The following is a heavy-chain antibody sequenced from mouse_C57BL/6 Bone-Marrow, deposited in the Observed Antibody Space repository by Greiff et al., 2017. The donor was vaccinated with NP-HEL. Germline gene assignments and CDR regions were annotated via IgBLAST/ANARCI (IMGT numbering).Heavy chain of an antibody. CDR2: IYPSDSET. J-gene: IGHJ4*01. D-gene: IGHD1-1*01. CDR3: ARVAATVVAYYAMDY. V-gene: IGHV1-61*01. CDR1: GYTFTSYW. Sequence: QVQLQQPGAELVRPGSSVKLSCKASGYTFTSYWMDWVKQRPGQGLEWIGNIYPSDSETHYNQKFKDKATLTVDKSSSTAYMQLSSLSSEDSAVYYCARVAATVVAYYAMDYWGQGTSVTVSS.